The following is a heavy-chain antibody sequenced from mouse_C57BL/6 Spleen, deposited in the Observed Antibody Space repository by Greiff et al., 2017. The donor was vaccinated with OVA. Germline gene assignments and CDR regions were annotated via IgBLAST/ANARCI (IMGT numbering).Heavy chain of an antibody. D-gene: IGHD2-2*01. CDR2: ISSGGDYI. CDR1: GFPFSSYA. Sequence: EVMLVESGEGLVKPGGSLKLSCAASGFPFSSYAMSWVRQTPEKRLEWVAYISSGGDYIYYADTVKGRFTISRDNARNTLYLQMSRLKSEDTAMYYCTRAMNGYPAWFAYWGQGTLVTVSA. J-gene: IGHJ3*01. CDR3: TRAMNGYPAWFAY. V-gene: IGHV5-9-1*02.